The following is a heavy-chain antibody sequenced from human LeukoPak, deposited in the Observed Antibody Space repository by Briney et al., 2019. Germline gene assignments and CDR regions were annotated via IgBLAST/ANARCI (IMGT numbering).Heavy chain of an antibody. CDR3: ARAPYDIVTGYSGYFDY. V-gene: IGHV3-21*01. J-gene: IGHJ4*02. CDR2: ISSSSSYM. CDR1: GFTFSSYW. Sequence: GGSLRLSCAASGFTFSSYWMSWVRQAPGKGLEWVSSISSSSSYMYYADSVKGRFTISRDNAKNSLYLQMDSLRAEDTAVYYCARAPYDIVTGYSGYFDYWGQGTLVTVSS. D-gene: IGHD3-9*01.